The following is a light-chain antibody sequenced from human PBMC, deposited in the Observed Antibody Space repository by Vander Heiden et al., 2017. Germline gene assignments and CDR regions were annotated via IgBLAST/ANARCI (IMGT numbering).Light chain of an antibody. Sequence: SALTQPAPVSGSPAQSITISCTGTSIDVGGYNYVSWYQQHPGKAPKVMIYEVTNRPAGVSNRFSGSKSGNTASLTISGLQAEDEADYYCSSYTSNSNYVFGTGTKVTVL. V-gene: IGLV2-14*01. J-gene: IGLJ1*01. CDR1: SIDVGGYNY. CDR2: EVT. CDR3: SSYTSNSNYV.